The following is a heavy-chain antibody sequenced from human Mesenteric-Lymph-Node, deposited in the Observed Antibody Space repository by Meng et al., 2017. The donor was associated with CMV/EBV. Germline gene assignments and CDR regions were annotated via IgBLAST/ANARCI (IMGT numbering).Heavy chain of an antibody. CDR3: AEAFRDGYIRDAFDI. CDR1: GFTFSSYG. J-gene: IGHJ3*02. V-gene: IGHV3-33*06. Sequence: GGSLRLSCAASGFTFSSYGMHWVRQAPGKGLEWVAVIWYDGSNKYYADSVKGRFTISRDNSKNTLYLQMNSLRAEDTAVYYCAEAFRDGYIRDAFDIWGQGTMVTVSS. CDR2: IWYDGSNK. D-gene: IGHD5-24*01.